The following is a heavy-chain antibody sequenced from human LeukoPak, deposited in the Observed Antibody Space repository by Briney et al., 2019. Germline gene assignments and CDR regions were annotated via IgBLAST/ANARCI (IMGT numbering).Heavy chain of an antibody. Sequence: SETLSLTCAVSGGSISSGNWWSWVRQPPGKGLEWIGEIYHSGSTNYNPSLKSRVTISVDTSKNQFSLKLSSVTAADTAVYYCARVYITMIVVVKYFDYWGQGTLVTVSS. V-gene: IGHV4-4*02. CDR3: ARVYITMIVVVKYFDY. CDR2: IYHSGST. J-gene: IGHJ4*02. CDR1: GGSISSGNW. D-gene: IGHD3-22*01.